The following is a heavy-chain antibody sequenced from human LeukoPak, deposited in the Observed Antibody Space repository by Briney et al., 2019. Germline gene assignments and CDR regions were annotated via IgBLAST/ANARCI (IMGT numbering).Heavy chain of an antibody. CDR1: GGSFSGYY. V-gene: IGHV4-34*01. J-gene: IGHJ4*02. D-gene: IGHD3-22*01. Sequence: SETLSLTCAVYGGSFSGYYWSWIRQPPGKGLEWTGEINHSGSTNYNPSLKSRVTISVDTSKNQFSLKLSSVTAADTAVYYCARGRITMIPRLDYWGQGTLVTVSS. CDR2: INHSGST. CDR3: ARGRITMIPRLDY.